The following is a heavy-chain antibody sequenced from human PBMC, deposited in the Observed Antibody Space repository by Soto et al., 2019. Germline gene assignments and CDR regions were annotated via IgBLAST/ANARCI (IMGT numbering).Heavy chain of an antibody. D-gene: IGHD5-18*01. J-gene: IGHJ6*02. CDR2: IKSKTDGGTT. CDR3: TTDYPLDTAMAYYYGMDV. Sequence: EVQLVESGGGLVKPGGSLRLSCAASGFTFSNAWMSWVRQAPGKGLEWVGRIKSKTDGGTTDYAAPGKGRFTISRDNSKNTLYLQMNSLKTEDTAVYYCTTDYPLDTAMAYYYGMDVWGQGTTVTVSS. V-gene: IGHV3-15*01. CDR1: GFTFSNAW.